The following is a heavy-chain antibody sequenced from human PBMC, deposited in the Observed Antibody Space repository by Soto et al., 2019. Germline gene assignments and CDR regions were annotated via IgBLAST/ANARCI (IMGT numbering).Heavy chain of an antibody. Sequence: SETLSLTCTVSGGSISSSSYYWGWIRQPPGKGLEWIGSIYYSGSTYYNPSLRSRVTISVDTSKNQFSLKLSSVTAADTAVYYCAREFPHGSGSYYKGYFYYYKGVWGKGTTVTVSS. J-gene: IGHJ6*03. D-gene: IGHD3-10*01. CDR3: AREFPHGSGSYYKGYFYYYKGV. CDR1: GGSISSSSYY. CDR2: IYYSGST. V-gene: IGHV4-39*01.